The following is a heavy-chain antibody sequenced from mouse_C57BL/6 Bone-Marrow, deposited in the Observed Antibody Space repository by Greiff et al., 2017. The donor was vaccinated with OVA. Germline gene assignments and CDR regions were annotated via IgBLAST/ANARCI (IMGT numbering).Heavy chain of an antibody. Sequence: VQLQQSGAELARPGASVKLSCKASGYTFTSYGISWVKQRTGQGLEWIGEIYPRSGNTYYNEKFKGKATLTADKSSSTAYMELRSLTYEDSAVYFCSRSGACYSNYGAMDYWGQGTSVTVSS. D-gene: IGHD2-5*01. CDR2: IYPRSGNT. CDR1: GYTFTSYG. J-gene: IGHJ4*01. CDR3: SRSGACYSNYGAMDY. V-gene: IGHV1-81*01.